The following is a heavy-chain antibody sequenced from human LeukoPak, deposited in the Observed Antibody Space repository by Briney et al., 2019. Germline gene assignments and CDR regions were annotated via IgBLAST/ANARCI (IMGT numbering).Heavy chain of an antibody. V-gene: IGHV3-74*01. J-gene: IGHJ6*03. CDR3: ARDRAYYYMDV. CDR2: IYRDGSTT. Sequence: PGGSLRLSCAASGFGFSRYWMHWVRQAPGTGLKWVSRIYRDGSTTDYADSVKGRFSISRDNAKNTLYLQVNSLRAEDTAVYYCARDRAYYYMDVWGKGTTVTVSS. CDR1: GFGFSRYW. D-gene: IGHD3-10*01.